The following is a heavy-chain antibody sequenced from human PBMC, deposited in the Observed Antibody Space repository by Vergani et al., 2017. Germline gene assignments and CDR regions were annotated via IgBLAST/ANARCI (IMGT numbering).Heavy chain of an antibody. CDR1: GFTFSSYW. Sequence: EVQLVESGGGLVQPGGSLRLSCAASGFTFSSYWMSWVRQAPGKGLEWVANIKQDGSEKYYVDSVKGRFTISRDNAKNSQYLQMNSLRAEDTAVYYCARDGGVGYCTNGVCYTYDFDYWGQGTLVTVSS. D-gene: IGHD2-8*01. CDR2: IKQDGSEK. V-gene: IGHV3-7*01. J-gene: IGHJ4*02. CDR3: ARDGGVGYCTNGVCYTYDFDY.